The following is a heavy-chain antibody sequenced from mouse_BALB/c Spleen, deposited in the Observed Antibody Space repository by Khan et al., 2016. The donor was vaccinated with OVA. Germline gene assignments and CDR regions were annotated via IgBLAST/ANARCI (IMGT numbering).Heavy chain of an antibody. Sequence: QIQLVQSGPELKKPGETVKISCKASGYTFTNYGMNWVKQAPGKALKWMGWINTYTGEPTYADDFKGRFAFSLDTSATTAYLQINNLKNEDTATCFCARVGSYRYFDVWGAGTTVTVSS. CDR2: INTYTGEP. D-gene: IGHD1-1*02. CDR3: ARVGSYRYFDV. V-gene: IGHV9-3-1*01. CDR1: GYTFTNYG. J-gene: IGHJ1*01.